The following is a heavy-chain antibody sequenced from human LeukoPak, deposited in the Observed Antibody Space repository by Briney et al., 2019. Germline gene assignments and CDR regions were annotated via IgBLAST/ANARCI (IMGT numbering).Heavy chain of an antibody. V-gene: IGHV3-7*01. J-gene: IGHJ4*02. CDR3: ARDFYGRYREVEGDY. CDR1: GFTFSSYW. D-gene: IGHD3-16*02. CDR2: IKQDGSEK. Sequence: PGGSLRLSCAASGFTFSSYWMSWVRQAPGKGLEWVANIKQDGSEKYYVDSVKGRFTISRDNAKNSLYLQMNSLRAEDTAVYYCARDFYGRYREVEGDYWGQGTLVTVSS.